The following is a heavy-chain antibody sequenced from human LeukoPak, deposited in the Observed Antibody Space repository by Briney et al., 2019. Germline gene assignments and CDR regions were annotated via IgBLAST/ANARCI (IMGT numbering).Heavy chain of an antibody. CDR2: IYYSGST. D-gene: IGHD6-13*01. CDR3: ARGLLGYSSSWLGVAFDI. CDR1: GGSISDYY. Sequence: SETLSLTCTVSGGSISDYYWTWLRQPPGQGLEWVGYIYYSGSTNYNPSLKSRLTISVDTSKSQFSLKLSSVTAADTAVYYCARGLLGYSSSWLGVAFDIWGQGTMVSVSS. J-gene: IGHJ3*02. V-gene: IGHV4-59*01.